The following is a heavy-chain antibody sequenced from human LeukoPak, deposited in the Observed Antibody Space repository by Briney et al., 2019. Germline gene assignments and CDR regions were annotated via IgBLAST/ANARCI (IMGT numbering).Heavy chain of an antibody. CDR3: ARDRGYDILTGYYYGMYV. Sequence: EASVKLSCKASSHTFTSNGISWVRQAPGQGLEWMGWISAYNGNTNYAQKLQGRVTMTTDTSTSTAYMELRSLRSDDTAVYYCARDRGYDILTGYYYGMYVWGKGTTVTVSS. CDR2: ISAYNGNT. CDR1: SHTFTSNG. V-gene: IGHV1-18*04. D-gene: IGHD3-9*01. J-gene: IGHJ6*04.